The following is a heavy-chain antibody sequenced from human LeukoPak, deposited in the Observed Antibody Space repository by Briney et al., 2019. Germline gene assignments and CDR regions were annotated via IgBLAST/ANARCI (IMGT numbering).Heavy chain of an antibody. CDR3: ARMMVRGVYYYYMDV. D-gene: IGHD3-10*01. J-gene: IGHJ6*03. Sequence: SETLSLTCAVHGGSFSGYYWSWIRQPPGKGLEWIGEINHSGSTNYNPSLKSRVTISVDTSKNQFSLKLSSVTAADTAVYYCARMMVRGVYYYYMDVWGKGTTVTISS. CDR2: INHSGST. V-gene: IGHV4-34*01. CDR1: GGSFSGYY.